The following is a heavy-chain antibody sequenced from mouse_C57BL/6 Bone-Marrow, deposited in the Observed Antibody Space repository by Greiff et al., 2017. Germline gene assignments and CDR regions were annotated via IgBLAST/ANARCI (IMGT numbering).Heavy chain of an antibody. CDR2: FNPVSGGT. V-gene: IGHV1-54*01. Sequence: QVPLQQSGAELVRPGPSVKVSCKASGYAFTNSLIAWLKQRPGPGLKLIGVFNPVSGGTNYNEKFKGKATLTADKASSTAYMQLSSLTSEDSAVYFCARARGLRGWFAYWGQGTLVTVSA. D-gene: IGHD1-1*01. CDR3: ARARGLRGWFAY. J-gene: IGHJ3*01. CDR1: GYAFTNSL.